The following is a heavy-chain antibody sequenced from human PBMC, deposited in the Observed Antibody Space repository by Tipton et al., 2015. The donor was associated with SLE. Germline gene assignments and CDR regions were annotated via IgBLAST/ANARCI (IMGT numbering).Heavy chain of an antibody. CDR3: AGALTNWGQVYYFDY. CDR1: DDSISSYY. D-gene: IGHD7-27*01. CDR2: LYYSGST. J-gene: IGHJ4*02. V-gene: IGHV4-59*01. Sequence: TLSLTCTISDDSISSYYWSWIRQPPGKELEWIGDLYYSGSTNYNPSLKSRVTISGDTSKNQFSLKVTSVTAADTAIYYCAGALTNWGQVYYFDYWGQGTMVTVSS.